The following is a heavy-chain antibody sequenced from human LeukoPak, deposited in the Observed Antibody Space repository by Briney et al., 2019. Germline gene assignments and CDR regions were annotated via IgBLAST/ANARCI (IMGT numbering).Heavy chain of an antibody. V-gene: IGHV1-2*02. CDR1: GYTFTGYY. CDR2: INPNSGGT. D-gene: IGHD3-3*01. Sequence: ASVKVSCKASGYTFTGYYMHWVRQAPGQGREWMGWINPNSGGTNYAQKFQGRVTMTRDTSISTAYMELSRLRSDDTAVYYCARDDFTIFGVVTYFDYWGQGTLVTVSS. J-gene: IGHJ4*02. CDR3: ARDDFTIFGVVTYFDY.